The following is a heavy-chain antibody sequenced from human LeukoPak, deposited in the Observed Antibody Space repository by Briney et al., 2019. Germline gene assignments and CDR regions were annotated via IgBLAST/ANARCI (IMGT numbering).Heavy chain of an antibody. CDR1: GYSFTSYW. CDR2: IYPGDSDT. J-gene: IGHJ4*02. V-gene: IGHV5-51*01. CDR3: ASPPTRECSSISCPLSY. Sequence: GESQKISCNGSGYSFTSYWIAWVRQMPGKGLEWMGIIYPGDSDTRYSPSFQGQVTISVDKSVSAAYLQWSSLKASDTAMYYCASPPTRECSSISCPLSYWGQGTLVTVSS. D-gene: IGHD2-2*01.